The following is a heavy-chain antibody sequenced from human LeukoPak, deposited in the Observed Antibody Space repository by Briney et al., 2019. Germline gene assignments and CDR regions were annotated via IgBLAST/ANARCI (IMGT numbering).Heavy chain of an antibody. CDR1: GDRFTPYW. CDR2: IYPGNSDT. V-gene: IGHV5-51*01. CDR3: ARRKAVARISYFDS. J-gene: IGHJ4*02. Sequence: GDSLKISCEGSGDRFTPYWITWVRQKPGKGLEWMGIIYPGNSDTKYSPSFQGQITISADKSINTAYLQWSSLEASDTAMYYCARRKAVARISYFDSWGQGTLVTVAS. D-gene: IGHD6-19*01.